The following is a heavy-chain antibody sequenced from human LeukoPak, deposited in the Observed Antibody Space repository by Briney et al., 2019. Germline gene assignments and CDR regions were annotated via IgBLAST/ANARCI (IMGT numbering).Heavy chain of an antibody. Sequence: GGSLRLSCAASRFTFTSYWMNWVRQAPGKGLMWVARLNNDGTITSYADAVKGRFTISRDNAKNTLYLQMNSLRAEDTAVYYCVKYGDYKFDPWGQGTLVTVSS. D-gene: IGHD4-17*01. CDR1: RFTFTSYW. V-gene: IGHV3-74*01. J-gene: IGHJ5*02. CDR2: LNNDGTIT. CDR3: VKYGDYKFDP.